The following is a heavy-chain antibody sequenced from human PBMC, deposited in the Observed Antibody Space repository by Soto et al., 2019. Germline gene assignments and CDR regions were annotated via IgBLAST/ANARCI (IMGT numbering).Heavy chain of an antibody. D-gene: IGHD2-15*01. CDR3: ARYRGYCSGGSCYSGDWYFDL. Sequence: QVQLVQSGAEVKKPGSSVKVSCKASGGTFSSYAISWLRQAPGQGLEWMGGIIPIFGTANYAQKFQGRVTITADESTSTAYMELSSLRSEDTAVDYCARYRGYCSGGSCYSGDWYFDLWGRGTLVTVSS. CDR1: GGTFSSYA. J-gene: IGHJ2*01. V-gene: IGHV1-69*01. CDR2: IIPIFGTA.